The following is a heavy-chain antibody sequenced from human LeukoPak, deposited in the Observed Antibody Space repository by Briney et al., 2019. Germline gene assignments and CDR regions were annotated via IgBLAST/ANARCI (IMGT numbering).Heavy chain of an antibody. CDR1: GGSIDTYY. D-gene: IGHD6-13*01. V-gene: IGHV4-59*05. CDR2: IYYSGNT. J-gene: IGHJ4*02. CDR3: AMHTVIASSWSLDY. Sequence: PSETLSLTCIVSGGSIDTYYWTWIRQPPGKGLEWIGSIYYSGNTYNNPSLKSRVTISVDTSKNQLSLKLTSVTAADTAVYYCAMHTVIASSWSLDYWGQGTLVTVSS.